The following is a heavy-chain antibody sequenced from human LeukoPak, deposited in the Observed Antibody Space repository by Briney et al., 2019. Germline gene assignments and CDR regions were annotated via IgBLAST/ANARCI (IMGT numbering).Heavy chain of an antibody. Sequence: SVKVSCKASGGTFSSYAISWVRQAPGQGLEWMGGIIPIFGTANYAQKFQGRVTITADESTSTAYMELSSLRSEDTAVYYCARSRYCSSTSCYRRNYYFGYWGQGTLVTVSS. D-gene: IGHD2-2*01. CDR3: ARSRYCSSTSCYRRNYYFGY. V-gene: IGHV1-69*01. CDR1: GGTFSSYA. J-gene: IGHJ4*02. CDR2: IIPIFGTA.